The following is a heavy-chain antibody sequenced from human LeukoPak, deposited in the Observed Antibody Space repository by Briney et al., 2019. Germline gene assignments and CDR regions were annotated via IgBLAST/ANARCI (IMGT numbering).Heavy chain of an antibody. CDR1: GYSFTSYW. CDR3: ARHPHYYDFWSGYYTSNWFDP. V-gene: IGHV5-51*01. Sequence: GESLKISCKGSGYSFTSYWIGWVGQLPGKGLEGMGIIYPGDSDTRYSPSFQGQVTISADKSISTAYLQWSSLKASDTAMYYCARHPHYYDFWSGYYTSNWFDPWGQGTLVTVSS. CDR2: IYPGDSDT. D-gene: IGHD3-3*01. J-gene: IGHJ5*02.